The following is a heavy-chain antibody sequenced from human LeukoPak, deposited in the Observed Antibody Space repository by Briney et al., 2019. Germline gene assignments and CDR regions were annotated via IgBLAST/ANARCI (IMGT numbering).Heavy chain of an antibody. Sequence: GGTLRLSCAASGFTFSSYGMSWVRQAPGKGLEWVSVISGSGGSTYYADSVKGRFTISRDNSKNTLYLQMNSLRAEDTAVYYCAKGRGFRVWDPWDNWGQGTLITVSS. CDR3: AKGRGFRVWDPWDN. J-gene: IGHJ4*02. CDR1: GFTFSSYG. D-gene: IGHD3-16*01. V-gene: IGHV3-23*01. CDR2: ISGSGGST.